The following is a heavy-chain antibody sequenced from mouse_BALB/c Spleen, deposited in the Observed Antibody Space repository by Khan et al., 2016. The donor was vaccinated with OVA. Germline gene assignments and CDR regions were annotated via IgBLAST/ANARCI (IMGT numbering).Heavy chain of an antibody. J-gene: IGHJ1*01. Sequence: EVELVESGGGLVQPGGSRKLSCAASGFTFSSFGMHWVRQAPEKGLEWVAYISFGSATIYYADTVKGRFTISRDNTKNTLFLQMTSLRSEDTGKYCCTRSMVQTWYFDVWGAGTTVTVSS. V-gene: IGHV5-17*02. CDR2: ISFGSATI. CDR1: GFTFSSFG. CDR3: TRSMVQTWYFDV. D-gene: IGHD2-3*01.